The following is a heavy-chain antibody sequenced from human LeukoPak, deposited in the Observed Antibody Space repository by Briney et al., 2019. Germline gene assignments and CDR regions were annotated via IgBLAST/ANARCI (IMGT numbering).Heavy chain of an antibody. V-gene: IGHV1-18*01. Sequence: GASVKVSCKASGGTFSSYAISWVRQAPGQGLEWMGWISAYNGNTNYAQKLQGRVTMTTDTSTSTAYMELRSLRSDDTAVYYCARDQGYYDSSGYCDYWGQGTLVTVSS. CDR1: GGTFSSYA. CDR3: ARDQGYYDSSGYCDY. CDR2: ISAYNGNT. D-gene: IGHD3-22*01. J-gene: IGHJ4*02.